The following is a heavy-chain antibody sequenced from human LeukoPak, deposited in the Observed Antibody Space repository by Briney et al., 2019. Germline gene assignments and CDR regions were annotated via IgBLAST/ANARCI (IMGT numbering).Heavy chain of an antibody. CDR1: GFTFSNAW. CDR2: IKSKTDGGTT. V-gene: IGHV3-15*01. CDR3: TTDRLSYRSSTSCY. D-gene: IGHD2-2*01. Sequence: GGSLRLSCAASGFTFSNAWMSWVRQAPVKVLEWVGRIKSKTDGGTTDYAAPVKGRFTISRDDSKNTLYLQMNSLKTEDTAVYYCTTDRLSYRSSTSCYWGQGTLVTVSS. J-gene: IGHJ4*02.